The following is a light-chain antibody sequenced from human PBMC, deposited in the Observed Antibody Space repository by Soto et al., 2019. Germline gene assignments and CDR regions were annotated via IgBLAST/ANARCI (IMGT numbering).Light chain of an antibody. CDR1: SSDVGGYNY. CDR3: PSYAGRNTYV. V-gene: IGLV2-8*01. Sequence: QSALTQPPSASGSPGQSVTISCTGTSSDVGGYNYVSWYQQHPGKGPKLMIYEVSKRPSGVPDRFSGSKSDNTASLTVSGLQTEDEDDYYCPSYAGRNTYVFGTGTKLTVL. CDR2: EVS. J-gene: IGLJ1*01.